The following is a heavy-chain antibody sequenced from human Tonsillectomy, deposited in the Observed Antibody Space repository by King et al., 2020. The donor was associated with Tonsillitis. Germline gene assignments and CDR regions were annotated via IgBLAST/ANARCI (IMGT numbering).Heavy chain of an antibody. CDR2: INPNSGGT. V-gene: IGHV1-2*02. Sequence: VQLVESGAEVKKPGASVKVSCKASGYTFTAYFMHWVRQAPGQGLEWMGWINPNSGGTKYAQRFQGRVTMTRDTSISTAYMDLSRLKSDDTAVYFCASSYSSGFFGLDCWGQGTLVTVSS. CDR3: ASSYSSGFFGLDC. D-gene: IGHD6-19*01. CDR1: GYTFTAYF. J-gene: IGHJ4*02.